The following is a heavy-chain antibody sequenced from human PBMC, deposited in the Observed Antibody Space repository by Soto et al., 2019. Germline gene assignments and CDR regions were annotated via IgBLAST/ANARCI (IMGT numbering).Heavy chain of an antibody. D-gene: IGHD5-12*01. CDR3: AKEHSERGGYHHLLRKAY. J-gene: IGHJ4*02. V-gene: IGHV3-30*18. Sequence: QVQLVESGGGVVQPGRSLRLSCAASGFTFSSYGMHWVRQAPGKGLEGVAVISYDGSNKYYADSVKGRFTISRDNSKNTLYLQMNSLRAEDAAVYYCAKEHSERGGYHHLLRKAYWGQGTLVTVSS. CDR2: ISYDGSNK. CDR1: GFTFSSYG.